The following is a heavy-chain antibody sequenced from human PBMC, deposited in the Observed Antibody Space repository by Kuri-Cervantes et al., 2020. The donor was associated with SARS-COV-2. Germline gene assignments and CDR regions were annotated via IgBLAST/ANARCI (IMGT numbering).Heavy chain of an antibody. CDR3: ARDRGPDGFDI. CDR1: GYSISSGYY. V-gene: IGHV4-38-2*02. D-gene: IGHD3-10*01. J-gene: IGHJ3*02. CDR2: IYHSGGT. Sequence: SQTLSLTCAVSGYSISSGYYWGWIRQPPGKGLEWIGSIYHSGGTYYNPSLKSRVTISVDTSKNQFSLKLSSVTAADTAVYYCARDRGPDGFDIWGQGTMVTVSS.